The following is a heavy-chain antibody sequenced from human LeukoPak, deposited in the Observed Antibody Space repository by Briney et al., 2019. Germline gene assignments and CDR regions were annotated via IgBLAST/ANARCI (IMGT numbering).Heavy chain of an antibody. CDR3: ARDRYSSSWYSSYYYYYGMDV. Sequence: SGRSLRLSCAASGFTFSSYAMHWVRQAPGKGLEWVAVIPYDGSNKYYADSVKGRFTISRDNSKNTLYLQMNSLRAEDTAVYYCARDRYSSSWYSSYYYYYGMDVWGQGTTVTVSS. J-gene: IGHJ6*02. CDR1: GFTFSSYA. V-gene: IGHV3-30-3*01. CDR2: IPYDGSNK. D-gene: IGHD6-13*01.